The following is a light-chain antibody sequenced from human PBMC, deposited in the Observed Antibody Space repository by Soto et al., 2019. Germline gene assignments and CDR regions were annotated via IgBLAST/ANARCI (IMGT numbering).Light chain of an antibody. V-gene: IGLV1-51*02. CDR1: TSNIGNNF. J-gene: IGLJ1*01. CDR2: ENN. CDR3: RACGSSRSGYV. Sequence: QSVLTQPPSVSAAPGQKVTISCSGTTSNIGNNFVSWYQQLPGTAPKLLIYENNKRPSGIPDRFSGSKSGTSATLDITGHLSGDEDYFCGRACGSSRSGYVFGTGTKVTVL.